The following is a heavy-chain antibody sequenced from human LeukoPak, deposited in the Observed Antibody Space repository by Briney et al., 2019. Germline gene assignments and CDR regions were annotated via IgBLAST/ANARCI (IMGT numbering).Heavy chain of an antibody. CDR1: GYTFTSYD. CDR2: MNPNSGNT. D-gene: IGHD4-23*01. Sequence: ASVKVSCKASGYTFTSYDINWVRQATGQGLEWMGWMNPNSGNTGYAQKFQGRVTMTRDTTTSTVYMELSSLRSEDTAVYYCARDGDYGGNQPDYWGQGTLVTVSS. V-gene: IGHV1-8*02. J-gene: IGHJ4*02. CDR3: ARDGDYGGNQPDY.